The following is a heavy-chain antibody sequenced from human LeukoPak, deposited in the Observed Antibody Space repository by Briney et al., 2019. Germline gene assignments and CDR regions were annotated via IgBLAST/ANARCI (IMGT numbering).Heavy chain of an antibody. J-gene: IGHJ6*02. D-gene: IGHD3-22*01. CDR1: GYTFTSYY. V-gene: IGHV1-46*01. CDR2: INPSGGST. Sequence: ASVKVSCKASGYTFTSYYMHWVRQAPGQGLEWMGIINPSGGSTSYAQKFQGRVTMTRDTSTSTVYMELSSLRSEDTAVYYCARDMIVVVIKGRYGMDVWGQGTRSPSP. CDR3: ARDMIVVVIKGRYGMDV.